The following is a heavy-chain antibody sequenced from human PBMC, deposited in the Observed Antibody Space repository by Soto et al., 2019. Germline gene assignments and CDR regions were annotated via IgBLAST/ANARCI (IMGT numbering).Heavy chain of an antibody. CDR3: ARGLGLGDC. V-gene: IGHV1-46*01. J-gene: IGHJ4*02. CDR2: INPNGGST. D-gene: IGHD3-9*01. CDR1: GYTFTSYY. Sequence: QVQLVQSGAEVKKPGASVKVSCKASGYTFTSYYIHWVRQAPGQGLEWIGIINPNGGSTNYAQNFEGRPTVPRDTSTATVYMDLSALTSDDTAMYYCARGLGLGDCWGQGTLVTVSS.